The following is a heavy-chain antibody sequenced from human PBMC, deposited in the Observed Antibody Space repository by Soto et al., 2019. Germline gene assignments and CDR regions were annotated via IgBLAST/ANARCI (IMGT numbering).Heavy chain of an antibody. CDR2: IIPIFGTA. CDR3: AREQFLTGHLGYYGMDV. J-gene: IGHJ6*02. Sequence: SVKVSCKASGGTFSSYAISWVRQAPGQGLEWMGGIIPIFGTANYAQKFQGRVTITADKSTSTAYMELSSLRSEDTAVYYCAREQFLTGHLGYYGMDVWGQGTTVTVSS. D-gene: IGHD3-9*01. CDR1: GGTFSSYA. V-gene: IGHV1-69*06.